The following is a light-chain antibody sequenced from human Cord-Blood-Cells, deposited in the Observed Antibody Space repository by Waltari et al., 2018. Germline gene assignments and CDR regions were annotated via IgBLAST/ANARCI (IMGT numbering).Light chain of an antibody. J-gene: IGLJ3*02. CDR3: SSYTSSSTLV. CDR1: SSDVGGFNY. CDR2: DVS. V-gene: IGLV2-14*03. Sequence: QSALTQPASVSGSPGQSITIPCTGTSSDVGGFNYVSWYPQHPGKAPKLMIYDVSNRPSGVSNRFSGSKSGNTASLTISGLQAEDEADHYCSSYTSSSTLVYGGGTKLTVL.